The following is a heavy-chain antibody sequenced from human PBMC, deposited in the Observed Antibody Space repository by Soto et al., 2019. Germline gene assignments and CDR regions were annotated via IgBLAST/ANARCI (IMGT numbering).Heavy chain of an antibody. CDR1: GFTVSSNY. V-gene: IGHV3-66*01. D-gene: IGHD6-6*01. Sequence: EVQLVESGGGLVQPGGSLRLSCAASGFTVSSNYMSWVRQAPGKGLEWVSVIYSGGSTYYADSVKGRFTISRDNSKNTLYLQMNSLRAEDTAVYYCARGRSGEQLVWTSWFDPWGQGTLVTVSS. J-gene: IGHJ5*02. CDR3: ARGRSGEQLVWTSWFDP. CDR2: IYSGGST.